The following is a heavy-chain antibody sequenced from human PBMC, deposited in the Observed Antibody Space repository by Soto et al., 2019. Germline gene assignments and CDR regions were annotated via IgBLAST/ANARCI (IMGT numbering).Heavy chain of an antibody. D-gene: IGHD2-21*02. V-gene: IGHV3-30*18. CDR3: AKSPPLAYCGGDCYGGLDY. Sequence: GGSLRLSCAASGFTFSSYGMHWVRQAPGKGLEWVAVISYDGSNKYYADSVKGRFTISRDNSKNTLYLQMNSLRAEDTAVYYGAKSPPLAYCGGDCYGGLDYWGQGTLVTVSS. CDR2: ISYDGSNK. CDR1: GFTFSSYG. J-gene: IGHJ4*02.